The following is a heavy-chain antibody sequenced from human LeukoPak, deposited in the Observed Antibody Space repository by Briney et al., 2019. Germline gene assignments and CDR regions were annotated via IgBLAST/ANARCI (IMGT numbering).Heavy chain of an antibody. J-gene: IGHJ5*02. CDR3: ARQVAPVVVITSDHNWFDP. V-gene: IGHV4-38-2*01. Sequence: PSETLSLTCAVSGYSISSGYYWGWIRPPPGKGLEWIGSIYHSGSTYYNPSLKSRVTISVDTSKNQFSLKLSSVTAADTAVYYCARQVAPVVVITSDHNWFDPWGQGTLVTVSS. D-gene: IGHD3-22*01. CDR2: IYHSGST. CDR1: GYSISSGYY.